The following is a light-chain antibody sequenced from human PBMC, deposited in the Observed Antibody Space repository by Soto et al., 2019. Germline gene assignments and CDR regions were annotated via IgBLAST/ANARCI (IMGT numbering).Light chain of an antibody. CDR3: QQRKHWPLT. V-gene: IGKV3-11*01. CDR2: DAT. Sequence: EIVLTQSPVIVSLSPGERATLSCRASQTVDNFLAWYQLKPGKAPRLLIYDATKRASGIPVRFTGSGSGTDFTLTIGSLEPEDFAVYYCQQRKHWPLTFGQGTRL. CDR1: QTVDNF. J-gene: IGKJ5*01.